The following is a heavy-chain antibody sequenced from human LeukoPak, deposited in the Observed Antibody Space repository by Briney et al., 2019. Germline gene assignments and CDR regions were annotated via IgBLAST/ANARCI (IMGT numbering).Heavy chain of an antibody. CDR1: GYTFTGYY. CDR2: INPNSDGT. CDR3: ARDWGGYPFDY. V-gene: IGHV1-2*02. J-gene: IGHJ4*02. Sequence: ASVKVSCKASGYTFTGYYMHWVRQAPGQGLEWMGWINPNSDGTNYAQKFQGRVTMTRDTSISTAYMELSRLRSDDTAVYYCARDWGGYPFDYWGQGTLVTVSS. D-gene: IGHD3-3*01.